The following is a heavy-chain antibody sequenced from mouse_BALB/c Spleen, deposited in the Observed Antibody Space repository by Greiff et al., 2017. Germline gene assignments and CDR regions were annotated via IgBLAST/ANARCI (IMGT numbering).Heavy chain of an antibody. CDR2: IWAGGST. J-gene: IGHJ3*01. V-gene: IGHV2-9*02. CDR3: ARDEPSLPAWFAY. CDR1: GFSLTSYG. D-gene: IGHD2-10*01. Sequence: QVQLQQSGPGLVAPSQSLSITCTVSGFSLTSYGVHWVRQPPGKGLEWLGVIWAGGSTNYNSALMSRLSISKDNSKSQVFLKMNSLQTDDTAMYYCARDEPSLPAWFAYWGQGTLVTVSA.